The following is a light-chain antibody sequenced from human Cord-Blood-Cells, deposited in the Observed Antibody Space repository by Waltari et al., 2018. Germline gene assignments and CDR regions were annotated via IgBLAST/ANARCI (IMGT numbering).Light chain of an antibody. V-gene: IGLV2-23*01. J-gene: IGLJ3*02. CDR1: SSDVASYNL. Sequence: QSALTQPASVSGSPGQSITISCPGTSSDVASYNLVSWYQQHPGKAPKLLIYEGSKRPSGVSNRFSGSKSGNTASLTIAGLQAEDEADYYCCSYAGSSTWVFGGGTKLTVL. CDR2: EGS. CDR3: CSYAGSSTWV.